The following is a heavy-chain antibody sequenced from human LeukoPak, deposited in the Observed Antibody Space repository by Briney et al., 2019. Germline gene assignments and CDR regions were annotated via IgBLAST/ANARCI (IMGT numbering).Heavy chain of an antibody. CDR3: AREKSSGWYGDAFDT. CDR1: GGSISSYY. V-gene: IGHV4-4*07. D-gene: IGHD6-19*01. Sequence: PSETLSLTCTVSGGSISSYYWSWIRRPAGKGLEWIGRIYTSGSTNYNPSLKSRVTMSVDTSKNQFSLKLSSVTAADTAVYYCAREKSSGWYGDAFDTWGQGTMVTVSS. J-gene: IGHJ3*02. CDR2: IYTSGST.